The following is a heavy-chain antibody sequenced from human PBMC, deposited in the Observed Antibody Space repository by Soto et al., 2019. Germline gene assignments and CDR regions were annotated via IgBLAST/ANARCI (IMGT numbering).Heavy chain of an antibody. J-gene: IGHJ5*01. D-gene: IGHD2-8*01. CDR3: ARLIGNSWLDS. CDR2: TYYRSKWYN. V-gene: IGHV6-1*01. Sequence: QVQLQQSGPGLVKPSQTLSLTCAISGDSVSSNSATWDWIRQSPSIGLEWLGRTYYRSKWYNDYAVSVKSRITINPDTSNNQLSLQLNSVTPDDTAVYYCARLIGNSWLDSWGQGTLVTVSS. CDR1: GDSVSSNSAT.